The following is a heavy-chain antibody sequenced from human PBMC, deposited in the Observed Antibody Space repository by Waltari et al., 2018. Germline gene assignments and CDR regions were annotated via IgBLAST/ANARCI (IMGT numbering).Heavy chain of an antibody. D-gene: IGHD3-3*01. CDR3: ARDRSGSVLRFLEWLSHPIWFDP. V-gene: IGHV4-4*07. Sequence: QVQLQESGPGLVKPSETLSLTCTVSGGSISSYYWSWIRQPAGKGLEWIGRIYTSGSTNHNPSLKSRVTMSVDTSKNQFSLKLSSVTAADTAVYYCARDRSGSVLRFLEWLSHPIWFDPWGQGTLVTVSS. CDR2: IYTSGST. J-gene: IGHJ5*02. CDR1: GGSISSYY.